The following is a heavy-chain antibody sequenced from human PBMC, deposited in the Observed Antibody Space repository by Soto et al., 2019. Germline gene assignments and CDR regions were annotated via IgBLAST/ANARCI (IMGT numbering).Heavy chain of an antibody. D-gene: IGHD3-9*01. CDR1: GFTFSSYN. J-gene: IGHJ4*02. CDR3: TRDLTGSYYFDY. Sequence: GGSLRLSCAASGFTFSSYNMNWVRQAPGKGLEWISSISSSGGSIYYADSVKGRFTISRDNAKNSLYLQMNSLRAEDTAVYYCTRDLTGSYYFDYWAQGTLVTVSS. V-gene: IGHV3-21*01. CDR2: ISSSGGSI.